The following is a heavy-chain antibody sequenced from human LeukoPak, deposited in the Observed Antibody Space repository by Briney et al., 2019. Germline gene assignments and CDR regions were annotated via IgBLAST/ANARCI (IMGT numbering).Heavy chain of an antibody. V-gene: IGHV3-48*04. Sequence: GGSPRLSCVASGVTSSNHTMITVPHTPAKGPPWISYISISGSTIYYADSVRGRSTISRDNAKNSLYLQMNSLRAEDTAVYYCARDQTGTTSDYYYYYMDVWGKGTTVTVSS. J-gene: IGHJ6*03. CDR1: GVTSSNHT. D-gene: IGHD1-1*01. CDR2: ISISGSTI. CDR3: ARDQTGTTSDYYYYYMDV.